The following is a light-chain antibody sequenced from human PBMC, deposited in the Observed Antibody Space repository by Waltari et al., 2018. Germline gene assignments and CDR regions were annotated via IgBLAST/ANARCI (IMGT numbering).Light chain of an antibody. V-gene: IGKV2-28*01. J-gene: IGKJ2*01. Sequence: DIVMTQSPLSLPVTPGEPASISCSSSQSLLHSNGYNYLDWYLQKPGQSPQVLIYLGSNRASGVPDRFSGSESGTDFTLKISRVEAEDVGVYYCMQALQTPRTFGQGTKLEIK. CDR1: QSLLHSNGYNY. CDR2: LGS. CDR3: MQALQTPRT.